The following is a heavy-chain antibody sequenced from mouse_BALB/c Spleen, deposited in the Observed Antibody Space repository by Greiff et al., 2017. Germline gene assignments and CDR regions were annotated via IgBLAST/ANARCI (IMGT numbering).Heavy chain of an antibody. D-gene: IGHD4-1*01. CDR1: GYAFTNYL. Sequence: QVQLQQSGAELVRPGTSVKVSCKASGYAFTNYLIEWVKQRPGQGLEWIGVINPGSGGTNYNEKFKGKATLTADKSSSTVYMQLSSLTSDDSAVYFCARYWDAMDYWGQGTSVTVSS. V-gene: IGHV1-54*01. CDR2: INPGSGGT. CDR3: ARYWDAMDY. J-gene: IGHJ4*01.